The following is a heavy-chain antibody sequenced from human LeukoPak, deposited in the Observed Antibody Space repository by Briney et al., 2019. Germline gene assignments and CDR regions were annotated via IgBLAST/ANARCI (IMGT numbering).Heavy chain of an antibody. J-gene: IGHJ3*02. CDR2: IYSRGST. Sequence: SETLSLTCIVSGGSISSSNYYWGWIRQSPGKGLEWIGSIYSRGSTYYNPSLKSRVTISVDTSKNQFSLKLSSVTAADTAVYYCARVRGPWLVLFDIWGQGTMVTVSS. V-gene: IGHV4-39*07. CDR1: GGSISSSNYY. D-gene: IGHD6-19*01. CDR3: ARVRGPWLVLFDI.